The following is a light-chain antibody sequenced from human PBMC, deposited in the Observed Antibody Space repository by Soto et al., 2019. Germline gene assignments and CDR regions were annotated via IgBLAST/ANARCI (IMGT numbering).Light chain of an antibody. CDR3: QHYGCSPT. J-gene: IGKJ1*01. CDR2: DVS. Sequence: EIVLTQSPGTLSLSPGERATLSCRSSQSVSSNYLAWYQQKPDLPPRLLIYDVSGRATGIPDRFSGSGSGTDLTLTISRVEQEDVAVYYCQHYGCSPTFGRGTKVEIK. CDR1: QSVSSNY. V-gene: IGKV3-20*01.